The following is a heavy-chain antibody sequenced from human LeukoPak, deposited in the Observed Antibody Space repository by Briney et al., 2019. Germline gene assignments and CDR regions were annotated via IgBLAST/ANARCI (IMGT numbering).Heavy chain of an antibody. J-gene: IGHJ3*02. CDR2: IYHTGST. D-gene: IGHD6-13*01. CDR1: GGSINGYY. Sequence: SETLSLTCTVSGGSINGYYWSWIRQPPGKGLEWIGYIYHTGSTDYNPSLKSRVTISVDTPKKQFSLKMSSVTAADTAVYYCARPAWGSSWNAFDIWGRGTMVTVSS. CDR3: ARPAWGSSWNAFDI. V-gene: IGHV4-59*08.